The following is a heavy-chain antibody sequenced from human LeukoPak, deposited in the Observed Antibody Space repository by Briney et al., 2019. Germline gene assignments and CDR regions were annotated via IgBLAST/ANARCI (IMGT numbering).Heavy chain of an antibody. V-gene: IGHV4-59*08. Sequence: SETLSLTCTVSVGSICSCYWSWIRQPPGKGLEWIGYIYYSGSTNYNPSLKSRVAISVDTSKNQFSLKLSSVTAADTAVYYCARRHWGPIDYWGQGTLVTDSS. J-gene: IGHJ4*02. CDR1: VGSICSCY. D-gene: IGHD7-27*01. CDR3: ARRHWGPIDY. CDR2: IYYSGST.